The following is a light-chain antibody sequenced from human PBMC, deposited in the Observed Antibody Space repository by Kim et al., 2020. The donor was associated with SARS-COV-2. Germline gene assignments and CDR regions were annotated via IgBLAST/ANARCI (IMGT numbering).Light chain of an antibody. V-gene: IGKV3-15*01. J-gene: IGKJ5*01. Sequence: PGERATLSCRASQRVSSNLAWYQQKPGQAPRLLIYGASTRATGIPARFSGSGSGTEFTLTISSLQSEDFAVYYCQQYNNWPPITFGQGTRLEIK. CDR1: QRVSSN. CDR2: GAS. CDR3: QQYNNWPPIT.